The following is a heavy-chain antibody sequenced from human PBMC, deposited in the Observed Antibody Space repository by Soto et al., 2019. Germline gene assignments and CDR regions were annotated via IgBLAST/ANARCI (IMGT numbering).Heavy chain of an antibody. Sequence: SETLSLTCTVSGDSINSGAYYWTWIRQHPGKGLEWIGCIYTDGGTDYSPSLKSRLTISMDTSKNHFSLRLTSVTAADTATYFCARGLTEWSNDSWSQGIPVTVS. CDR2: IYTDGGT. CDR3: ARGLTEWSNDS. V-gene: IGHV4-31*03. CDR1: GDSINSGAYY. J-gene: IGHJ5*01. D-gene: IGHD3-3*01.